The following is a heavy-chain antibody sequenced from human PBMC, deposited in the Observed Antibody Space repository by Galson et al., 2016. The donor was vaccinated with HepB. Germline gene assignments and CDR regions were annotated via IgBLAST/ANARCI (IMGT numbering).Heavy chain of an antibody. J-gene: IGHJ4*02. D-gene: IGHD6-6*01. CDR2: IWYDGINK. CDR1: GFIFRSYA. Sequence: SLRLSCADSGFIFRSYAMNWVRQAPGKGLEWMAVIWYDGINKYYGDSVQGRFTISRDNSRNTLYLQMNSLRAEDTAVYYCARDLGGSSCLDYWGQGTLVTVSS. V-gene: IGHV3-33*08. CDR3: ARDLGGSSCLDY.